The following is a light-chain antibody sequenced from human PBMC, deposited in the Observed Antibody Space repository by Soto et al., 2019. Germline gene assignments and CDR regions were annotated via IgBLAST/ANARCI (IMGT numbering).Light chain of an antibody. CDR2: KAS. CDR3: QQYDRFPYT. CDR1: QSINSW. Sequence: DIQMTQSPSTLSASIGDTVIITCRASQSINSWLAWYQQKPGKAPKLLIHKASTLESGVPSRFSGSKSGTEFTLTIRSLQPDDFATFYCQQYDRFPYTFGQGTKLEIK. V-gene: IGKV1-5*03. J-gene: IGKJ2*01.